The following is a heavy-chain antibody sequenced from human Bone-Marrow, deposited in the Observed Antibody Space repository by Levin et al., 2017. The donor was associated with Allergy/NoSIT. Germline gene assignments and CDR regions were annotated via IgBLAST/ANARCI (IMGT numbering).Heavy chain of an antibody. CDR1: GFTINSYG. J-gene: IGHJ6*03. CDR3: ARDGDTPSVIGRYYYYMDA. V-gene: IGHV3-30-3*01. CDR2: ISYDGSNE. Sequence: PGGSLRLSCAASGFTINSYGVHWVRQAPGKGLDWVAFISYDGSNEYYADSVKGRFTISRDSSKNALYLQMNSLRPEDTAAYFCARDGDTPSVIGRYYYYMDAWGKGTTVTVSS. D-gene: IGHD5-18*01.